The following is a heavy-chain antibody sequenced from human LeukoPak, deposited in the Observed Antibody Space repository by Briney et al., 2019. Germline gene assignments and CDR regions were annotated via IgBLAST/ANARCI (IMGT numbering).Heavy chain of an antibody. CDR3: ARRALYGSGSYSWFDP. J-gene: IGHJ5*02. V-gene: IGHV4-39*01. CDR2: IYYSGST. CDR1: GGSISSSSYY. D-gene: IGHD3-10*01. Sequence: SETLSLTCTVSGGSISSSSYYWGWIRQPPGKGLEWIRSIYYSGSTYYNPSLKSRVTISVDTSKNQFSLKLSSVTAADTAVYYCARRALYGSGSYSWFDPWGQGTLVTVSS.